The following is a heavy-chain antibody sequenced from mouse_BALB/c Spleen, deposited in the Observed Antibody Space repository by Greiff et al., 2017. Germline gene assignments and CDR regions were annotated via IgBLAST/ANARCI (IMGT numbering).Heavy chain of an antibody. CDR1: GFTFSSYT. CDR3: TRDIDGYYLFAY. J-gene: IGHJ3*01. Sequence: EVMLVESGGGLVKPGGSLKLSCAASGFTFSSYTMSWVRQTPEKRLEWVATISSGGSYTYYPDSVKGRFTISRDNAKNTLYLQTSSLKSEDTAMYYCTRDIDGYYLFAYWGQGTLVTVSA. CDR2: ISSGGSYT. D-gene: IGHD2-3*01. V-gene: IGHV5-6-4*01.